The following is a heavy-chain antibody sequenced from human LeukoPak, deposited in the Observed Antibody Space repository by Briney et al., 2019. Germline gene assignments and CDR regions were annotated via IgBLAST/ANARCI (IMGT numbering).Heavy chain of an antibody. V-gene: IGHV4-34*01. D-gene: IGHD6-19*01. J-gene: IGHJ4*02. CDR2: INHSGST. CDR3: ARLRTKYSSGWYYFDY. Sequence: PSETLSLTCAVYGGSFSGYYWSWIRQPPGKGLEWIGEINHSGSTNYNPSLKSRVTISVDTSKNQFSLKLSSVTAADTAVYYCARLRTKYSSGWYYFDYRGQGTLVTVSS. CDR1: GGSFSGYY.